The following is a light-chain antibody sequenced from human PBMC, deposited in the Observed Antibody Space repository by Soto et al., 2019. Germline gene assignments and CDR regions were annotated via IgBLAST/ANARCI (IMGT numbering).Light chain of an antibody. CDR2: WAS. J-gene: IGKJ1*01. CDR1: LSLLYTSNNKNY. V-gene: IGKV4-1*01. Sequence: DIVMTQSPDSLGVSLGERATINCKSSLSLLYTSNNKNYLAWYQQRPGQPPKLLIYWASTRDSGVPDRFRGSGSGTDFTLTITSLQAEDEALYHCQQYYRTPWTFGQGTRVEIK. CDR3: QQYYRTPWT.